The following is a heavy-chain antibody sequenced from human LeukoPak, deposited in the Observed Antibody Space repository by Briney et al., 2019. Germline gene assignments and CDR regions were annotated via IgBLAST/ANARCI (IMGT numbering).Heavy chain of an antibody. Sequence: GGSLRLSCAASGFTFSSYGMSWVRQAPGKGLEWVSAISGSGGSTYYADSVKGRFTISRDNAKNSLYLQMNSLRAEDTAVYYCARGNSSGVDYWGQGTLVTVSS. CDR2: ISGSGGST. J-gene: IGHJ4*02. CDR3: ARGNSSGVDY. V-gene: IGHV3-23*01. CDR1: GFTFSSYG. D-gene: IGHD6-19*01.